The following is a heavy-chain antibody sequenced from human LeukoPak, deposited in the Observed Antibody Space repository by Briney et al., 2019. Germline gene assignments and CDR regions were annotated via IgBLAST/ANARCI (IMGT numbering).Heavy chain of an antibody. CDR3: ARGAPPLGLRYYYYGMDV. D-gene: IGHD4-17*01. J-gene: IGHJ6*02. Sequence: PSETLSLTCTVSGGSISSYYWSWVRQPPGKGLEWIGYIFYTGSTKYGPPLNSRVTISLDTSKNQFSLKLSSVTAADTAVYYCARGAPPLGLRYYYYGMDVWGQGTTVTVSS. V-gene: IGHV4-59*01. CDR2: IFYTGST. CDR1: GGSISSYY.